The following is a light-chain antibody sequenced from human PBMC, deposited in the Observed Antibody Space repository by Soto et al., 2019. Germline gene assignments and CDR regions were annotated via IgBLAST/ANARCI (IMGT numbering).Light chain of an antibody. V-gene: IGKV3-15*01. J-gene: IGKJ4*01. Sequence: EIVMTQSPATLSVSPGERATLSCRATQSISNNLAWYQQKPGQAPRLLIYGASTRATSIPARFSGSGSGTEYTLTISRLEPEDFAVYYCQQYGNLPLTFGGGTKVDIK. CDR3: QQYGNLPLT. CDR2: GAS. CDR1: QSISNN.